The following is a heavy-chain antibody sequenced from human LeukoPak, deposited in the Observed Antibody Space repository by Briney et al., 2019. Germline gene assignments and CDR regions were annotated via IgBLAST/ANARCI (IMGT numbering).Heavy chain of an antibody. CDR3: ARSRRGYSGYDY. J-gene: IGHJ4*02. CDR1: GGSISSSSYY. CDR2: IYTSGST. D-gene: IGHD5-12*01. Sequence: SETLSLTCTVSGGSISSSSYYWSWIRQPAGKGLEWIERIYTSGSTNYNPSLKSRVTISVDTSKNQFSLKLSSVTAADTAVYYCARSRRGYSGYDYWGQGTLVTVSS. V-gene: IGHV4-61*02.